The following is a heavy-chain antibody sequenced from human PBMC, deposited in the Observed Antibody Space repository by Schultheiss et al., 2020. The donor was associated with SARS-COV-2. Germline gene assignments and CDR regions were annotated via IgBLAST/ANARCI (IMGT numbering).Heavy chain of an antibody. CDR3: ARVRSYDSSYYGMDV. J-gene: IGHJ6*02. V-gene: IGHV1-18*04. CDR1: GYTFTGYS. CDR2: ISAYNGNT. Sequence: ASVKVSCKASGYTFTGYSVHWVRQAPGQGLEWMGWISAYNGNTNYAQKLQGRVTMTTDTSTSTAYMELRSLRSDDTAVYYCARVRSYDSSYYGMDVWGQGTTVTVSS. D-gene: IGHD3-3*01.